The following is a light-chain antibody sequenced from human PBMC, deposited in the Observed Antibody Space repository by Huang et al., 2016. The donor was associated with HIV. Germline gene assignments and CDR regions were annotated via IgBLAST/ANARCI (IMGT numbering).Light chain of an antibody. Sequence: DIQMTQSPSSLSAFVGDRVTITCRASESIHSYLSWYQQKPEKAPKLLIYAASSLQSGVPWRFSGSGSGTEFTLTITSLQPEDFATYYCQQSYSPPYTFGQGTKLEIK. J-gene: IGKJ2*01. CDR2: AAS. CDR1: ESIHSY. CDR3: QQSYSPPYT. V-gene: IGKV1-39*01.